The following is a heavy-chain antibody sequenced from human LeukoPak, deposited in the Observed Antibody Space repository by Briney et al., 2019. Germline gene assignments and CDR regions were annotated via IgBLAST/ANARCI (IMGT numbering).Heavy chain of an antibody. Sequence: ASVKVSCKVSGYTLTELSMHWVRQAPGKGLEWMGGFDPEDGETIYAQKFQGRVTMTEDTSTDTAYMELSSLRSEDTAVYYCATDRSVSSGWYWAYGMDVWGQGTTVTVSS. CDR2: FDPEDGET. D-gene: IGHD6-19*01. V-gene: IGHV1-24*01. CDR1: GYTLTELS. CDR3: ATDRSVSSGWYWAYGMDV. J-gene: IGHJ6*02.